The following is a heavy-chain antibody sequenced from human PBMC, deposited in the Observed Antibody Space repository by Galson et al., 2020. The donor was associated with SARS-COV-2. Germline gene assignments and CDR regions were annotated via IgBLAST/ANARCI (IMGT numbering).Heavy chain of an antibody. CDR2: INPDTGAT. J-gene: IGHJ5*02. D-gene: IGHD5-12*01. CDR3: ARLVYSPYDNWFDP. Sequence: ASVKVSCTASGYRFTGYHLYWVRQAPGQGLECVGWINPDTGATKYAQKFQGRVTMTRDTSTDTAYMELTRLRSDDTAVYYCARLVYSPYDNWFDPWGQGTLVTVSS. CDR1: GYRFTGYH. V-gene: IGHV1-2*02.